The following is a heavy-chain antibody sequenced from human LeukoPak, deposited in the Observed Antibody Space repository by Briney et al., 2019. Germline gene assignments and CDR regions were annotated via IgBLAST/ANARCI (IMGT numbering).Heavy chain of an antibody. CDR2: IIPIFGTA. D-gene: IGHD5-24*01. V-gene: IGHV1-69*13. CDR3: ARERDGYNYFDY. CDR1: GGTFSSYA. Sequence: GASVKVSCKASGGTFSSYAISWVRQAPGQGLEWMGGIIPIFGTANYAQKFQGRVTITADESTSTAYMELSSLRSEDTAVYYCARERDGYNYFDYRGQGTLVTVSS. J-gene: IGHJ4*02.